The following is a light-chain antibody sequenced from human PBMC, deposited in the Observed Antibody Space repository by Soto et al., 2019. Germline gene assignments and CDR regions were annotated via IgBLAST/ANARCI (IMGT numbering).Light chain of an antibody. Sequence: QSVLTQAPSASGSLGQSVTISCAGTSNDVGRFNYVSWYQHHPGKAPKLIIYDVTKRPSGVPDRFSGSKSGNTAYLTVSGLQAEDEADYFCSSFVHGTSYVFGTGTKVTVL. J-gene: IGLJ1*01. CDR3: SSFVHGTSYV. CDR1: SNDVGRFNY. CDR2: DVT. V-gene: IGLV2-8*01.